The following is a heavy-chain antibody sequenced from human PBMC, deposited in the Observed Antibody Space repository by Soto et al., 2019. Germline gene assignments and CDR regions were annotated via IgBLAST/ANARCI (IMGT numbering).Heavy chain of an antibody. J-gene: IGHJ4*02. CDR2: IWYDGSNK. Sequence: PGGSLRLSCAASGFTFSSYGMHLVRQAPGKGLEWGAFIWYDGSNKYYADSVKGRFTISRDNSKNTLYLQMNSLRAEDTAVYYCARDGRYSYAYGFDYWGEGTLVTVS. D-gene: IGHD5-18*01. CDR3: ARDGRYSYAYGFDY. V-gene: IGHV3-33*01. CDR1: GFTFSSYG.